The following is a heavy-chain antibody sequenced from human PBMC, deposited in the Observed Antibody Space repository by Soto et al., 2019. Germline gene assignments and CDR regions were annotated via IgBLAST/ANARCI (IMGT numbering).Heavy chain of an antibody. D-gene: IGHD2-8*01. J-gene: IGHJ2*01. Sequence: GGSLRLSCAASGFTFSSYAMSWVRQAPGKGLEWVSAISGSGGSTYYADSVKGRFTISRDNSKNTLYLQMNSLRAEDTAVYYCAKDSRYCTNGVCYTIGYFHLWGRGTLVTVSS. CDR1: GFTFSSYA. V-gene: IGHV3-23*01. CDR3: AKDSRYCTNGVCYTIGYFHL. CDR2: ISGSGGST.